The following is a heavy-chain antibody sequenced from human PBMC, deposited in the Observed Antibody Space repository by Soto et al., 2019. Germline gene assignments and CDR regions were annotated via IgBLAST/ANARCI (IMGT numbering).Heavy chain of an antibody. CDR1: GGSFSGYY. CDR2: INHSGST. D-gene: IGHD3-3*01. J-gene: IGHJ6*02. V-gene: IGHV4-34*01. CDR3: ARGPYDFWSGYSTGYYYGMDV. Sequence: PSETLSLTCAVYGGSFSGYYWSWIRQPPGEGLEWIGEINHSGSTNYNPSLKSRVTISVDTSKNQFSLKLSTVTDADTAVYYCARGPYDFWSGYSTGYYYGMDVWGQGTTVTVSS.